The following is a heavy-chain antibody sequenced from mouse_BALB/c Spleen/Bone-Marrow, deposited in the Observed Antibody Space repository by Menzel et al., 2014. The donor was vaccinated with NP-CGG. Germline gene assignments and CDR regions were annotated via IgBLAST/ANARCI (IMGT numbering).Heavy chain of an antibody. CDR2: IHPNSGNT. Sequence: QVQLQQSGSVLVRPGASVKLSCKASGYTFTKSWIQWAKRRPGQGLEWIGEIHPNSGNTNYNEKFKGKATLTVDTSSSTAYVDLSSLTAEDSAVYYCARHHRYAYYFDYWGLGTTLTVSS. V-gene: IGHV1S130*01. CDR1: GYTFTKSW. CDR3: ARHHRYAYYFDY. J-gene: IGHJ2*01. D-gene: IGHD2-14*01.